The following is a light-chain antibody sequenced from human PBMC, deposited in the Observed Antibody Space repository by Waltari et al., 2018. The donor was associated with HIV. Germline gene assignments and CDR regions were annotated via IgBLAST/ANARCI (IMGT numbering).Light chain of an antibody. CDR2: QPT. V-gene: IGLV3-1*01. Sequence: SYEVTQSPFISVSPGQDGTIPLSGEELGDKYGCWYQQKPGQSPVLVIYQPTKRPPGIPERFSGSNSGNTATLTISGTQAMDEADYYCQAWDNSALWVFGSGTKVTVL. CDR3: QAWDNSALWV. J-gene: IGLJ1*01. CDR1: ELGDKY.